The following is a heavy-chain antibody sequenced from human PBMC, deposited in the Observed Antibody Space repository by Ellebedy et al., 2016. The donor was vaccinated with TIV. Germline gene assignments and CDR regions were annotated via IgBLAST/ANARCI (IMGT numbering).Heavy chain of an antibody. CDR1: GDSLSRSSSY. V-gene: IGHV4-39*07. CDR2: VYHSGNT. D-gene: IGHD6-19*01. CDR3: ARDGLMAGTYYGMDV. Sequence: SETLSLTCTVSGDSLSRSSSYWGWIRQTPGKGLEWIGSVYHSGNTYYNPSLESRVTISVDTSKGQFSLKLNSVTAADTAVYYCARDGLMAGTYYGMDVWGQGTTVTVSS. J-gene: IGHJ6*02.